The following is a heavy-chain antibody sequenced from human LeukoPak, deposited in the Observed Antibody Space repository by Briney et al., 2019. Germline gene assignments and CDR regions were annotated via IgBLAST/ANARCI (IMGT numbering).Heavy chain of an antibody. Sequence: GGSLRLSCAASGFTFSSYAMSWVRQAPGKGLEWVSVIYSGGSTYYADSVKGRFTISRDNSKNTLYLQMNSLRAEDTAVYYCARAPGSSGYYNPFDYWGQGTLVTVSS. CDR1: GFTFSSYA. CDR3: ARAPGSSGYYNPFDY. V-gene: IGHV3-66*01. D-gene: IGHD3-22*01. CDR2: IYSGGST. J-gene: IGHJ4*02.